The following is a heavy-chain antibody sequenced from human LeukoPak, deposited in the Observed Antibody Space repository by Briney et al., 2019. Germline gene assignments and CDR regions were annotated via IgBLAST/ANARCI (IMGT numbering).Heavy chain of an antibody. Sequence: GGSLRLSCAASGFTFSSYAMHWVRQAPGKGLEWVAVISYDGSNKYYADSVKGRFTISRDNSKNTLYLQMNSLRAEDTAVYYCARGWIQLWFDFDYWGQGTLVTVSS. CDR2: ISYDGSNK. J-gene: IGHJ4*02. V-gene: IGHV3-30*04. CDR1: GFTFSSYA. D-gene: IGHD5-18*01. CDR3: ARGWIQLWFDFDY.